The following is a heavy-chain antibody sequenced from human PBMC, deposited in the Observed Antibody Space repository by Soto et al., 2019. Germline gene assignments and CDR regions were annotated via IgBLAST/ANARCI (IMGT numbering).Heavy chain of an antibody. D-gene: IGHD3-22*01. J-gene: IGHJ4*02. CDR1: GGTFTRYD. CDR2: IVPIFDIP. V-gene: IGHV1-69*01. CDR3: ALRKINHYDSSGSFEY. Sequence: QVQLVQSGAEVKKPGSSVRVSCTASGGTFTRYDINWVRQAPGQGLEWMGGIVPIFDIPNYAQNFQGRVTITADESTSTAYMELSSLRSADTAIYYCALRKINHYDSSGSFEYWGQGTLVTVSS.